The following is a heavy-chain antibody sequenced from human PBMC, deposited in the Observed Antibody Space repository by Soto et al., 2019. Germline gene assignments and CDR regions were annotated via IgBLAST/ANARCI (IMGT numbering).Heavy chain of an antibody. D-gene: IGHD4-17*01. CDR2: TYYRSKWYN. J-gene: IGHJ6*02. Sequence: PSQTLSLTCAISGDSVSSNSAAWNWIRQSPSRGLEWLGRTYYRSKWYNDYAVSVKSRITINPDTSKNQLSLQLNSVTPEDTAVYYCARDGTTVTTGLYYYYYYGMDVWGQGTTVTVSS. CDR3: ARDGTTVTTGLYYYYYYGMDV. V-gene: IGHV6-1*01. CDR1: GDSVSSNSAA.